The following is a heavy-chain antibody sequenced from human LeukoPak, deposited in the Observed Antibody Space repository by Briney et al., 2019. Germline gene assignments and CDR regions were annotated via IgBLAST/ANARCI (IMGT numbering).Heavy chain of an antibody. J-gene: IGHJ4*02. CDR1: GGSLSTYH. Sequence: PSETLSLPCTVSGGSLSTYHWMWIRQPAGKGLEWIGRIYPSGITNYNPSLKSRVTMSVDTSKNQFSLRLTPVTAADTAVYYCARLQSGLGYFDSWGQGILVTVSS. V-gene: IGHV4-4*07. CDR2: IYPSGIT. CDR3: ARLQSGLGYFDS.